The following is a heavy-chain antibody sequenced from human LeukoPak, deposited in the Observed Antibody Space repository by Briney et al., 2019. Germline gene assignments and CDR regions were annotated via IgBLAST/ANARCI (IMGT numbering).Heavy chain of an antibody. CDR2: IYTSGST. J-gene: IGHJ5*02. V-gene: IGHV4-61*02. Sequence: PSETLSLTCTVSGGSISSGSYYWSWIRRPAGKGLEWIGRIYTSGSTNYNPSLKSRVTISVDTSKNQFCLKLSSVTAADTAVYYCARERLTVGYCSSTSCYPPYNWFDPWGQGTLVTVSS. CDR1: GGSISSGSYY. CDR3: ARERLTVGYCSSTSCYPPYNWFDP. D-gene: IGHD2-2*01.